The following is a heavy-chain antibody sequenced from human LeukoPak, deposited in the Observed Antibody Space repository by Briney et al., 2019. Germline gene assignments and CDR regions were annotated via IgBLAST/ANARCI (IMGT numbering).Heavy chain of an antibody. CDR1: GFTFSDYA. J-gene: IGHJ4*02. CDR3: AREERGHLVGY. V-gene: IGHV3-30*04. CDR2: ITYDVGRRQ. D-gene: IGHD6-6*01. Sequence: PGRSLRLSCATSGFTFSDYAMHWVRQAPGKGLEWVALITYDVGRRQYYADSVKGRFTISGDNSKNTLSLQMNSLRNDDTAVYYCAREERGHLVGYWGQGTLV.